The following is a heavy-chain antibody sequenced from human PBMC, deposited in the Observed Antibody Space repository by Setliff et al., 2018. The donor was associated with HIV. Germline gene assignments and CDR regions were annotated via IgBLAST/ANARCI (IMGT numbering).Heavy chain of an antibody. CDR3: ARGHFFGSGRYYNTPFDY. D-gene: IGHD3-10*01. Sequence: GESLKISCKGSGYSFTSHWIGWVRQMPGKGLECMGVIYPSDSDTRYSPSFQGQVTISADKSSGTAYLQWSSLKASDTAMYYCARGHFFGSGRYYNTPFDYWGQGTLVTVSS. CDR1: GYSFTSHW. J-gene: IGHJ4*02. V-gene: IGHV5-51*01. CDR2: IYPSDSDT.